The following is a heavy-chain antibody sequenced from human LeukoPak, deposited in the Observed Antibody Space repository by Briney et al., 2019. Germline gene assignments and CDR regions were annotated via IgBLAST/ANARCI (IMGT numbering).Heavy chain of an antibody. J-gene: IGHJ4*02. CDR3: AKDAQRGFDYSNSLEH. CDR2: IWSDATNQ. D-gene: IGHD4-11*01. V-gene: IGHV3-33*06. CDR1: GFTFSHYG. Sequence: GRSLRLSCEAPGFTFSHYGMHWVRQAPGKGLEWVAVIWSDATNQFYADSVKGRFTISRDNFKKTVSLQMNSLRVEDTAVYYRAKDAQRGFDYSNSLEHWGQGVLVTVSS.